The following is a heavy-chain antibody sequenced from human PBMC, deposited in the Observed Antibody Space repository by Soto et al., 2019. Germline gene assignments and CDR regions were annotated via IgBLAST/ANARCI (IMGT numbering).Heavy chain of an antibody. J-gene: IGHJ4*02. Sequence: GGSLRLSCAASGFTFSSYAMSWVRQAPGKGLEWVSSISGSGGSTYYADFVKGRFTISRDSPKDTLYVQMDSLRPEDTAIYYCVKGRCSGGSCYLDYWGQGTRVTVSS. D-gene: IGHD2-15*01. CDR1: GFTFSSYA. V-gene: IGHV3-23*01. CDR3: VKGRCSGGSCYLDY. CDR2: ISGSGGST.